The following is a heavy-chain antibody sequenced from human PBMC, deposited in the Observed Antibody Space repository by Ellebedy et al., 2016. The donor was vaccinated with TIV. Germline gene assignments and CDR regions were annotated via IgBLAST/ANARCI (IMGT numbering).Heavy chain of an antibody. CDR2: INPDSGGT. D-gene: IGHD5/OR15-5a*01. Sequence: AASVKVSCKASGYTFTGNYIHWVRQAPGQGLEWMGWINPDSGGTTPAQRFQGRVTVTRDTSISTAFMELSRLTSDDTALYYCARIVYGSSGFDYWGQGTLVTVSS. V-gene: IGHV1-2*02. CDR3: ARIVYGSSGFDY. J-gene: IGHJ4*02. CDR1: GYTFTGNY.